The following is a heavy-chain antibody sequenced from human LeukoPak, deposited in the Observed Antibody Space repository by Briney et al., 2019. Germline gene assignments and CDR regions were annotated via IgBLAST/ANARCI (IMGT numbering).Heavy chain of an antibody. J-gene: IGHJ4*02. D-gene: IGHD2-2*01. CDR3: ARDRLQCCSSTSCSTRGSFDY. Sequence: ASVKVSCEASGYTFTSYYMHWVRQAPGQGLEWMGIINPSGGSTSYAQKFQGRVTMTRDTSTSTVYMELSSLRSEDTAVYYCARDRLQCCSSTSCSTRGSFDYWGQGTLVTVSS. CDR1: GYTFTSYY. V-gene: IGHV1-46*01. CDR2: INPSGGST.